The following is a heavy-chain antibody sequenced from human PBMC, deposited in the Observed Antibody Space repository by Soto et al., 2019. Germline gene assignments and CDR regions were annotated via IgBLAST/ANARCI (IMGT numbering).Heavy chain of an antibody. CDR1: GYTFTSHD. Sequence: QVQLMQSGGEGKKPGASVKVSCKASGYTFTSHDISWVRQAPGQGLEWVGGISTYSGKTNYAQSLQGRVTLNTDTSTSTAYMELRSLISDATAVYYCGRGGYMYCYDFWGQGTLVSVSP. CDR3: GRGGYMYCYDF. J-gene: IGHJ4*02. V-gene: IGHV1-18*04. D-gene: IGHD5-18*01. CDR2: ISTYSGKT.